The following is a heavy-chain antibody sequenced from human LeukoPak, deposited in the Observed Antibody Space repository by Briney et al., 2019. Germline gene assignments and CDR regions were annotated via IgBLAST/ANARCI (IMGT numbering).Heavy chain of an antibody. CDR2: IYYSGST. Sequence: PSETLSLTCTVSGGSISSYYWSWIRQPPGKGLEWIGYIYYSGSTNYNPSLKSRVTISVDTSKNQFSLKLSSVTAADTAVYYCARERCSGGSCYPYYYYGMDVWGQGTTVTVSS. D-gene: IGHD2-15*01. J-gene: IGHJ6*02. CDR1: GGSISSYY. CDR3: ARERCSGGSCYPYYYYGMDV. V-gene: IGHV4-59*12.